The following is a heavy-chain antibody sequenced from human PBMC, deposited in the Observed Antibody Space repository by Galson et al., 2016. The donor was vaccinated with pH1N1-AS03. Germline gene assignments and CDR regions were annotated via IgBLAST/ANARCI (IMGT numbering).Heavy chain of an antibody. D-gene: IGHD3/OR15-3a*01. Sequence: SLRLSCAASGFTISNFGMLGVRQDPGQGLEWVAIISFDGTNKYYADSVKGRFSISRDNSKNTLFLQMSALRAEDTAVYYCAIDFNYDFWSGYSFYWGQGALVTVSS. CDR3: AIDFNYDFWSGYSFY. CDR2: ISFDGTNK. CDR1: GFTISNFG. J-gene: IGHJ4*02. V-gene: IGHV3-30*03.